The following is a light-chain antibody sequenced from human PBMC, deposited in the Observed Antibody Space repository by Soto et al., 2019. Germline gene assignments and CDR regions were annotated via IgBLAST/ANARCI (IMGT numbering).Light chain of an antibody. CDR1: QNIKTN. CDR3: QQYNSWPRT. CDR2: GAF. J-gene: IGKJ1*01. V-gene: IGKV3-15*01. Sequence: DTVLKQSPATLSVSQGERATLSCRAGQNIKTNLAWYQHTPGQAPRLLIYGAFTGATGVPARFSGSGSGTELTLTISSLQSEDFATYYCQQYNSWPRTFGQGTKVDI.